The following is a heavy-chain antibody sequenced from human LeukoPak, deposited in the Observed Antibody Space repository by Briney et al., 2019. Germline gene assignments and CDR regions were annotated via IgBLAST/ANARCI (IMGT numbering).Heavy chain of an antibody. V-gene: IGHV3-23*01. CDR1: GFIFSSDA. D-gene: IGHD3-22*01. CDR3: AKTGDYFDSSDYYRPDAFDI. J-gene: IGHJ3*02. CDR2: ASGSGGNA. Sequence: GGSLRLSCAASGFIFSSDAMSWVRQAPGRGLEWVSAASGSGGNAYYADSVKGRFTISRDNSKNTLYLQMNSLRAEDTAVYYCAKTGDYFDSSDYYRPDAFDIWGQGTMVTVSS.